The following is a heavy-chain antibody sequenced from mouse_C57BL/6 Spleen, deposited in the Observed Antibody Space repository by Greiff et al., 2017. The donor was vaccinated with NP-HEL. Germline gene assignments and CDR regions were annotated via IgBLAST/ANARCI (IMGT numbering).Heavy chain of an antibody. V-gene: IGHV1-18*01. CDR3: ARYYYGNWYFDV. CDR2: INPNNGGT. J-gene: IGHJ1*03. Sequence: VQLQQSGPELVKPGASVKIPCKASGYTFTDYNMDWVKQSHGKSLEWIGDINPNNGGTIYNQKFKGKATLTVDKSSSTAYMELRSLTSEDTAVYYCARYYYGNWYFDVWGTGTTVTVSS. D-gene: IGHD1-1*01. CDR1: GYTFTDYN.